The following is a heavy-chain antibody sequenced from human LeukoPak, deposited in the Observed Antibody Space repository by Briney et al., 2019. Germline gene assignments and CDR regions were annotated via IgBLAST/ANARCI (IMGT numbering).Heavy chain of an antibody. V-gene: IGHV1-46*01. CDR1: GYTFTSYY. J-gene: IGHJ4*02. Sequence: ASVNASCKASGYTFTSYYMHWVRQAPGQGLEWMGIINPSGGSTSYAQKFQGRVTMTRDTSTSTVYMELSSLRSEDTAVYYCARDDIAVASFDYWGQGTLVTVSS. CDR3: ARDDIAVASFDY. D-gene: IGHD6-19*01. CDR2: INPSGGST.